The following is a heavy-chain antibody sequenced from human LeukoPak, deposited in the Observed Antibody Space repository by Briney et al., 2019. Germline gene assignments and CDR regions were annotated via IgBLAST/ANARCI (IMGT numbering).Heavy chain of an antibody. D-gene: IGHD3-10*01. J-gene: IGHJ5*02. CDR3: ARDIYEYYYGSGSLFNWFDP. CDR1: GGTFSSYA. Sequence: SVKVSCKASGGTFSSYAISWVRQAPGQGLEWMGGIIPIFGTANYAQKFQGRVTITADKSTSTAYMELSSLRSEDTAVYYCARDIYEYYYGSGSLFNWFDPWGQGTLVTVSS. V-gene: IGHV1-69*06. CDR2: IIPIFGTA.